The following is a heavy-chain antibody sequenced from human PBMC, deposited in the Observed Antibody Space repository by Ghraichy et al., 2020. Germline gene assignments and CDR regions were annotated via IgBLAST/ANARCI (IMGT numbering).Heavy chain of an antibody. D-gene: IGHD2-2*01. V-gene: IGHV3-48*03. CDR1: GFTFSSYE. CDR3: AREGGAGYCSSTSCSYFDY. Sequence: SCAASGFTFSSYEMNWVRQAPGKGLEWVSYISSSGSTIYYADSVKGRFTISRDNAKNSLYLQMNSLRAEDTAVYYCAREGGAGYCSSTSCSYFDYWGQGTLVTVSS. CDR2: ISSSGSTI. J-gene: IGHJ4*02.